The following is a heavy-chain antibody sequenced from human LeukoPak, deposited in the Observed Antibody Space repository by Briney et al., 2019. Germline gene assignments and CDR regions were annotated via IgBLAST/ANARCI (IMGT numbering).Heavy chain of an antibody. CDR3: ARVGYSNSYDY. V-gene: IGHV1-8*01. CDR1: GYTFTNFD. Sequence: ASVKVSCKASGYTFTNFDINWVRQAPGQGLEWMGWMNPVSGNAGSAQKFQDRVTITWDASISTAYMDLSSLRSEDTAVYYCARVGYSNSYDYWGQGTLVTVSS. D-gene: IGHD1-26*01. CDR2: MNPVSGNA. J-gene: IGHJ4*02.